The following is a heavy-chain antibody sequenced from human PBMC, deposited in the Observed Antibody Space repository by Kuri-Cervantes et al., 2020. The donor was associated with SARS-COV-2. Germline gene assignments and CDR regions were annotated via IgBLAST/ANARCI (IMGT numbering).Heavy chain of an antibody. D-gene: IGHD6-13*01. V-gene: IGHV4-4*07. Sequence: GSLRLSCTVSGGSISSYYWSWIRQPAGKGLEWIGRIYTSGSTNYNPSLKSRVTISVDTSKNQFSLKLSSVTAADTAVYYCARGRLGSSSWYQYYYMDVWGKGTTVTVSS. CDR2: IYTSGST. CDR3: ARGRLGSSSWYQYYYMDV. J-gene: IGHJ6*03. CDR1: GGSISSYY.